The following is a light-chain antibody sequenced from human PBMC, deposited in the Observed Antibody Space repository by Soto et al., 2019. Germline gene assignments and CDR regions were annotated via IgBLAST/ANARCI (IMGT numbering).Light chain of an antibody. J-gene: IGLJ3*02. CDR1: SSDIGSYNR. CDR2: EVT. V-gene: IGLV2-18*02. Sequence: QSALTQPPSVSGSPGQSVTISCIGTSSDIGSYNRVSWYQRSPGTAPKLIIYEVTNRPSGVAGRFSGSKSGNTASLTISGLQAEDEADYYCTSYTTRTALVFGRGTKLTVL. CDR3: TSYTTRTALV.